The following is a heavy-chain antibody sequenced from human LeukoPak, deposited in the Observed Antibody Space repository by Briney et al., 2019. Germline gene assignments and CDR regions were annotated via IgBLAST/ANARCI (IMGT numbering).Heavy chain of an antibody. V-gene: IGHV5-51*01. D-gene: IGHD6-13*01. J-gene: IGHJ3*01. Sequence: GESLKISCKGSGYSFTNYWIGWVRQMPGEGREWMGIIYPGDSETTYSPAFRGQVTISADKSINTAYLQWSSLKASDTAMYYCARHLIAASATNRSPFDVWGQGTMVTVSS. CDR2: IYPGDSET. CDR3: ARHLIAASATNRSPFDV. CDR1: GYSFTNYW.